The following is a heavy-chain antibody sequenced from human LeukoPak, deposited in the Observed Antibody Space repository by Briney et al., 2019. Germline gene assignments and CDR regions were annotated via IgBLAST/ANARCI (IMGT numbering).Heavy chain of an antibody. CDR2: ISSSSSYI. CDR1: GFTFSSYS. Sequence: GGSLRLSCAASGFTFSSYSMNRVRQAPGKGLEWVSSISSSSSYIYYADSVKGRFTISRDNAKNSLYLQMNSLRAEDTAVYYCARDDGGLFDYWGQGTLVTVSS. V-gene: IGHV3-21*01. J-gene: IGHJ4*02. D-gene: IGHD4-23*01. CDR3: ARDDGGLFDY.